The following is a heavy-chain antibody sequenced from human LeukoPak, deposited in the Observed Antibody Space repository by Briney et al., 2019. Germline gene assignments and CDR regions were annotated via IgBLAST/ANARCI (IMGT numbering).Heavy chain of an antibody. CDR2: ISGSGGST. CDR1: GFTFSSYA. CDR3: AKEPVLVGAPFPDY. Sequence: GGSLRLSCAASGFTFSSYAMSWVRQAPGKGLEWVSAISGSGGSTYYADSVKGRLTISRDNSKNTLYLQMNSLRAEDTAVYYCAKEPVLVGAPFPDYWGQGTLVTVSS. J-gene: IGHJ4*02. D-gene: IGHD2-8*02. V-gene: IGHV3-23*01.